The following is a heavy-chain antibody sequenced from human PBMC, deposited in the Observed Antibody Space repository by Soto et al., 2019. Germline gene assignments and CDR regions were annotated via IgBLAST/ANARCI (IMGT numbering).Heavy chain of an antibody. CDR1: GFVFSSNW. Sequence: EVQLVESGGGLVQPGGSLRLSCVASGFVFSSNWMQWVRQAPGKGLVWVSRINTDGGDTSYADSVKGRFTISRDNAKNTRYLQMDSLRVEDTAVYYCTRDRAVGATKHCDFWGQGTLVTVSS. V-gene: IGHV3-74*01. J-gene: IGHJ4*02. CDR3: TRDRAVGATKHCDF. CDR2: INTDGGDT. D-gene: IGHD1-26*01.